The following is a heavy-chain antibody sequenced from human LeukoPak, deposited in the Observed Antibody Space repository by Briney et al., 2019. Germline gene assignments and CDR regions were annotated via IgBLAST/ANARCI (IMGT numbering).Heavy chain of an antibody. CDR1: GYTFTGYH. V-gene: IGHV1-2*02. Sequence: ASVKVSCKASGYTFTGYHMHWVRQAPGQGLEGMGWINPNRGGTNYAQKFQSRVTMTRHTSISTADMVLSRLRSDDTAVYCGARDGRTLFDYWGQGTLVTVSS. D-gene: IGHD3/OR15-3a*01. J-gene: IGHJ4*02. CDR2: INPNRGGT. CDR3: ARDGRTLFDY.